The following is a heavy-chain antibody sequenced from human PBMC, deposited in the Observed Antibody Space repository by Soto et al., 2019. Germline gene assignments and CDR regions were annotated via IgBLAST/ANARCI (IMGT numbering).Heavy chain of an antibody. CDR2: INPNSGGT. J-gene: IGHJ4*02. D-gene: IGHD2-2*01. Sequence: ASVKVSCKASGYTFTGYYMHWVRQAPGQGLEWIGWINPNSGGTNYAQKFQGRVTMTRDTSISTAYMELSRLRSDDTAVYYCARVPHCSSAGCSGYWGQGTLVTVSS. CDR1: GYTFTGYY. V-gene: IGHV1-2*02. CDR3: ARVPHCSSAGCSGY.